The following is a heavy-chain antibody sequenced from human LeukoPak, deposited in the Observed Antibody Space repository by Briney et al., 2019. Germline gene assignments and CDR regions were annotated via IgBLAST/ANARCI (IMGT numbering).Heavy chain of an antibody. CDR2: INPNSGGT. J-gene: IGHJ5*02. CDR1: GYTFTGHY. V-gene: IGHV1-2*02. CDR3: ARALTSYSSSSAWFDP. Sequence: GASVKVSCKASGYTFTGHYMHWVRQAPGQGLEWMGWINPNSGGTNYAQKFQGRVTMTRDTSISTAYMELSRLRSDDTAVYYCARALTSYSSSSAWFDPWGQGTLVTVSS. D-gene: IGHD6-6*01.